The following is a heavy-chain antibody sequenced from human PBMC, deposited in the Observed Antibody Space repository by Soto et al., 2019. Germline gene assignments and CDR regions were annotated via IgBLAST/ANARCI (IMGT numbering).Heavy chain of an antibody. CDR1: GFIFSSYS. V-gene: IGHV3-30*18. Sequence: GGSLRLSCAASGFIFSSYSMNWVRQAPGKGLEWVAVISYDGSNKYYADSVKGRFTISRDNSKNTLYLKMNSLRAEDTAVYYCAKGGYSLPRYSSSLSRKGWFDPWGQGTLVTVSS. J-gene: IGHJ5*02. D-gene: IGHD6-13*01. CDR2: ISYDGSNK. CDR3: AKGGYSLPRYSSSLSRKGWFDP.